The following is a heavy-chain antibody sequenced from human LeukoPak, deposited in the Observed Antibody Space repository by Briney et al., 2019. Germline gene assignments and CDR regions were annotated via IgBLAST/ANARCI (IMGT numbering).Heavy chain of an antibody. CDR1: GFTFSSYS. D-gene: IGHD6-13*01. CDR3: ARAAPYSSSFKYFQH. Sequence: GGSLRLSCAASGFTFSSYSMNWVRQAPGKGLEWVSYISSSSSTIYYADSVKGRFTISRDNAKNSPYLQMNSLRDEDTAVYYCARAAPYSSSFKYFQHWGQGTLVTVSS. V-gene: IGHV3-48*02. CDR2: ISSSSSTI. J-gene: IGHJ1*01.